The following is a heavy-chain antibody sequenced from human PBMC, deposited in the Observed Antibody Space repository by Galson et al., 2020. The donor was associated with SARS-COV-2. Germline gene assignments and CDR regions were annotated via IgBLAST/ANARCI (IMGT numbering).Heavy chain of an antibody. D-gene: IGHD2-2*01. V-gene: IGHV5-51*01. CDR3: AREACSNRRCHSLSVFDV. J-gene: IGHJ3*01. CDR1: GYTFSSHW. CDR2: IYPVDSEI. Sequence: GESLKISCKGSGYTFSSHWIGWVRQMPGKGLEWMGIIYPVDSEIRYSPSFQGHVTISADKSVDTAYLQWNSLQASDSAMYYCAREACSNRRCHSLSVFDVWGQGTMVTVSS.